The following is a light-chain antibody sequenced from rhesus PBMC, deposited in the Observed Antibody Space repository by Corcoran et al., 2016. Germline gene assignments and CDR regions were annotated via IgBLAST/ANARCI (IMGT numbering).Light chain of an antibody. J-gene: IGKJ4*01. V-gene: IGKV1-33*02. CDR1: QGISNW. CDR2: AAS. CDR3: PQHNSHPLT. Sequence: DIQMTQSPSSLSASVGDRVTITCQASQGISNWLAWYQQKPGKAPKLLIYAASSLQSGVPSRFSGSGSGTDFTLTISSLQPADFSTYYCPQHNSHPLTFGGGTKVEIK.